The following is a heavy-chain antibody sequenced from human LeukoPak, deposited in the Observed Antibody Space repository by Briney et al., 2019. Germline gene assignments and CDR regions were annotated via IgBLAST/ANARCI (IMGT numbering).Heavy chain of an antibody. CDR3: AREDYDDSGAWYFDL. D-gene: IGHD3-3*01. J-gene: IGHJ2*01. V-gene: IGHV1-46*01. CDR1: VYTYTSYY. CDR2: INPSGGST. Sequence: ASVKVSCKASVYTYTSYYMHWVRQAAGQGLEWMGIINPSGGSTSYAQKFQGRVTMTRDMSTSTVSMELSSLRSEHTAVYHCAREDYDDSGAWYFDLWGRGTLVTVSS.